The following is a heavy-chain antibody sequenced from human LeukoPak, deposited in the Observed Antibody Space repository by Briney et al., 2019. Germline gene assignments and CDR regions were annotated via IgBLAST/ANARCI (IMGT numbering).Heavy chain of an antibody. V-gene: IGHV1-69*06. J-gene: IGHJ6*03. CDR2: IIPIFGTA. Sequence: ASVKVSCKASGYTFTGYYMHWVRQAPGQGLEWMGGIIPIFGTANYAQKFQGRVTITADKSTSTAYMELSSLRSEDTAVYYCARGRKRITMVRGEVYYYMDVWGKGTTVTVSS. CDR3: ARGRKRITMVRGEVYYYMDV. D-gene: IGHD3-10*01. CDR1: GYTFTGYY.